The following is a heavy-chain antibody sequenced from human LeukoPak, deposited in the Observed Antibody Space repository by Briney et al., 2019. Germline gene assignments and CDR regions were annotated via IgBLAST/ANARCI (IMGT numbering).Heavy chain of an antibody. J-gene: IGHJ5*02. Sequence: GGSLRLSCAVSGFTFSSYGMHWVRQAPGKGLEWVAVISYDGSNKYYADSVKGRFTISRDNSKNTLYLQMNSLRAEDTAVYYCAKPGIAAASTSPNWFDPWGQGTLVTVSS. CDR1: GFTFSSYG. CDR3: AKPGIAAASTSPNWFDP. CDR2: ISYDGSNK. V-gene: IGHV3-30*18. D-gene: IGHD6-13*01.